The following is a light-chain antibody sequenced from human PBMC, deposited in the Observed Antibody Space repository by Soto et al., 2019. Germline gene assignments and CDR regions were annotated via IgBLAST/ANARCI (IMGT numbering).Light chain of an antibody. CDR2: WAS. CDR3: QQYYSTPIT. J-gene: IGKJ5*01. CDR1: QSVLSSSDSKNY. Sequence: DIVMTQSPDSLAVSLGERATINCKSSQSVLSSSDSKNYLAWHQQKPGQPLKLLIYWASTRESGVPERFSGSGSGTDFALTISSLQAEDVAVYYCQQYYSTPITFGQGTRLEIK. V-gene: IGKV4-1*01.